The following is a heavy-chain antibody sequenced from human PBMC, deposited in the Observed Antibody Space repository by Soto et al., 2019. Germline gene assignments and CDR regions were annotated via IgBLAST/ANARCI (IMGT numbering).Heavy chain of an antibody. Sequence: PSQTLSLTCAISGDSVSSYSAAWNWIRQSPSGGLEWLGRTYYRSRFFRDYAESVKSRIIIKPDTSKHQFSLQLKSVTPEDTAVYYCVRDRYSSSGWFDPWGQGTPVTVSS. J-gene: IGHJ5*02. CDR2: TYYRSRFFR. D-gene: IGHD3-10*01. V-gene: IGHV6-1*01. CDR3: VRDRYSSSGWFDP. CDR1: GDSVSSYSAA.